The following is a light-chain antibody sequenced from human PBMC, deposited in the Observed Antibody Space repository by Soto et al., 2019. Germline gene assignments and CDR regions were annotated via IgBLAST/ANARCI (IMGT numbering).Light chain of an antibody. V-gene: IGKV3-20*01. Sequence: SLSPGERATLSCRASQRVSSNFLAWYQQKLGQAPKLLIYGASSRATGIPDRFSGSGSGTDFTLTISRLEPEDFAVYYCQQYGASPQTFGQGTKVEIK. CDR2: GAS. J-gene: IGKJ1*01. CDR3: QQYGASPQT. CDR1: QRVSSNF.